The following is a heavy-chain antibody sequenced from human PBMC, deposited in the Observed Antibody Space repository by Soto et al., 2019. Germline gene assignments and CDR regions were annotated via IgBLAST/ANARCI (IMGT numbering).Heavy chain of an antibody. D-gene: IGHD6-13*01. Sequence: PGVSLALSFSSSGFPFTSYGMTFVLQPPRQGLEWVSSISSSSSYIYYADSVKGRLTISRDNAKNSLYLQMNSLRAEDTAVYYCARGDSSSWYGAYYYYGMDVWGQGTTVTVSS. CDR1: GFPFTSYG. V-gene: IGHV3-21*01. CDR3: ARGDSSSWYGAYYYYGMDV. CDR2: ISSSSSYI. J-gene: IGHJ6*02.